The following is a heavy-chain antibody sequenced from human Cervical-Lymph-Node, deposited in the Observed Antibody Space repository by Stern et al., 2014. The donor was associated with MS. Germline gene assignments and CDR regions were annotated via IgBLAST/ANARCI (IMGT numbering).Heavy chain of an antibody. V-gene: IGHV3-33*01. CDR2: IWYDGSNK. Sequence: QVQLVESGGGVVQPGRSLRLSCAASGFTFSSYGMHWVRQAPGKGLEWVAVIWYDGSNKYYADPVKGRFTISRDNSKNTLHLQMNSLRAEDTAVYYWARGPKPDSRGRNWFDPLGQGTLVTVSS. D-gene: IGHD6-19*01. CDR3: ARGPKPDSRGRNWFDP. CDR1: GFTFSSYG. J-gene: IGHJ5*02.